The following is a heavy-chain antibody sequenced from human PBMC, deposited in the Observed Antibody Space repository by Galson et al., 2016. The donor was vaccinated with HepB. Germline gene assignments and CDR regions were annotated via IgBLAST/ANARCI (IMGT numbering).Heavy chain of an antibody. D-gene: IGHD2/OR15-2a*01. Sequence: SWVRQAPGRGLEWVANINEDGSEKYYVDSVKGRFTMSRDNARNSVSLQMNSLRVEDTAVYYCVRDRLKSTYWGQGTLVTVSS. CDR3: VRDRLKSTY. CDR2: INEDGSEK. V-gene: IGHV3-7*03. J-gene: IGHJ4*02.